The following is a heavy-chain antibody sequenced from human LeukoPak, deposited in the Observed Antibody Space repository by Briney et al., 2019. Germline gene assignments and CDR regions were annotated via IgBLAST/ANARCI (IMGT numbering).Heavy chain of an antibody. V-gene: IGHV1-2*02. J-gene: IGHJ5*02. CDR2: INPNSGGT. CDR3: ARGAVAGDNWFDP. CDR1: GYTFTGYY. D-gene: IGHD6-19*01. Sequence: ASVKVSCMASGYTFTGYYMHWVRQAPGQGLEWMGWINPNSGGTNYAQKFQGRVTMTRDTSISTAYMELSSLRSEDTAVYYCARGAVAGDNWFDPWGQGTLVTVSS.